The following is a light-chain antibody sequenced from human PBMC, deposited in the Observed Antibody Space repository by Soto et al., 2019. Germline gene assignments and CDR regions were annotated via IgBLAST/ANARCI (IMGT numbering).Light chain of an antibody. CDR1: QSLLHSNGYNY. V-gene: IGKV2-28*01. CDR2: LGS. CDR3: MLALKPRT. Sequence: DIVMTQSPLSLPVTPGEPASITCRSSQSLLHSNGYNYLDWYLQKPGHSPQLLIYLGSYRASGAPDRFSGSSSGTDFTLKISRVEADDVGVYYCMLALKPRTFGQGTKVEI. J-gene: IGKJ1*01.